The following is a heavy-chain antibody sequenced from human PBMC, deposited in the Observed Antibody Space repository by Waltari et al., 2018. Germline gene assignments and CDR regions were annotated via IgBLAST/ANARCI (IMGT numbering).Heavy chain of an antibody. V-gene: IGHV1-2*02. CDR3: ARDDGDFHDY. CDR1: GYTFTGYY. J-gene: IGHJ4*02. Sequence: QVQLVQSGAEVKKPGASVTVSCKASGYTFTGYYIHWVRQAPGKGLEWMGWINPNSGGTNYAQKFQGRVTMTRDTSVSTAYMEVSRLRSDDTAVYYCARDDGDFHDYWGQGTLVTVSS. CDR2: INPNSGGT. D-gene: IGHD3-10*01.